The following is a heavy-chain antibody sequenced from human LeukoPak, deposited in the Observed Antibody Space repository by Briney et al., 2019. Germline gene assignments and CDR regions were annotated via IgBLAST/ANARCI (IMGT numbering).Heavy chain of an antibody. CDR3: ARESWNDSPYFDY. CDR1: EFTFSSYS. Sequence: GGSLRLSCAASEFTFSSYSMNWVRQAPGKGLEWVSSISSSSSYIYYADSVKGRFTISRDNAKNSLSLQMNSLRAEDTAVYYCARESWNDSPYFDYWDQGTLVTVSS. V-gene: IGHV3-21*01. CDR2: ISSSSSYI. D-gene: IGHD1-1*01. J-gene: IGHJ4*02.